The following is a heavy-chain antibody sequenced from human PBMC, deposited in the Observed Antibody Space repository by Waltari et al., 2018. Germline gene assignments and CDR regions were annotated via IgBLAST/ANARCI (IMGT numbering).Heavy chain of an antibody. CDR3: ARQLSQGSSWYHDGFDV. V-gene: IGHV5-51*01. D-gene: IGHD6-13*01. J-gene: IGHJ3*01. CDR2: TYPGDSGT. CDR1: GYRFPNFW. Sequence: EVQLVQSGAEVRKPGESLKISCKGSGYRFPNFWIGWVRQMPGKGLEWMGVTYPGDSGTRYSPSFQRQVTISANKSISTAFLQLSSLKASDTAMYYCARQLSQGSSWYHDGFDVWGHGTMVTVSS.